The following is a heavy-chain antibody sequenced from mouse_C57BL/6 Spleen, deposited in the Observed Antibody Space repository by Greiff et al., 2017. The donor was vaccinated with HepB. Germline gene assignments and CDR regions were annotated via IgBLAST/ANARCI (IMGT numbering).Heavy chain of an antibody. CDR1: GYTFTSYW. Sequence: VQLQQPGAELVMPGASVKLPCKASGYTFTSYWMHWVKQRPGQGLEWIGEIDPSDSYTNYNQKFKGKSTLTVDKSSSTAYMQLSSLTSEDSAVYYCARDGRGGMDYWGQGTSVTVSS. V-gene: IGHV1-69*01. CDR2: IDPSDSYT. CDR3: ARDGRGGMDY. D-gene: IGHD1-1*01. J-gene: IGHJ4*01.